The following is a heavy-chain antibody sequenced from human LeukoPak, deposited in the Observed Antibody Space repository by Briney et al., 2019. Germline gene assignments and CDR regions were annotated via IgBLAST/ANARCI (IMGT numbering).Heavy chain of an antibody. CDR1: GGSISRHY. D-gene: IGHD3-22*01. Sequence: SETLSLTCTVSGGSISRHYRSWIRQPPGKGLEWIGYIYYSGSTNYNPSLKSRVTISVDTSKNQFSLKLSSVTAADTAVYYCARRFRLLSPFLDSSGYFDYWGQGTLVTVSS. V-gene: IGHV4-59*11. CDR3: ARRFRLLSPFLDSSGYFDY. J-gene: IGHJ4*02. CDR2: IYYSGST.